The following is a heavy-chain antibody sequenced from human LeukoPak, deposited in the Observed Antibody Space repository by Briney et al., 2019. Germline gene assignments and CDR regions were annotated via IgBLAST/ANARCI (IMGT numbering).Heavy chain of an antibody. V-gene: IGHV4-34*01. CDR1: GGSFSGYY. D-gene: IGHD4-17*01. CDR3: ASDRGDYESY. Sequence: SETLSLTCAVYGGSFSGYYWSWIRQPPGKGLEWIGEVNHSGRPNYNPSLKSRVTISVDTSKNQFSLKLSSVTAADTAVYYCASDRGDYESYWGQGTLVSVSS. J-gene: IGHJ4*02. CDR2: VNHSGRP.